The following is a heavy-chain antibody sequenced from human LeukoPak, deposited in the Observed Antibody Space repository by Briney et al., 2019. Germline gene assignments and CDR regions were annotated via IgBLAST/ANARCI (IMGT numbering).Heavy chain of an antibody. Sequence: PSDTLSLTCTVSGGSIRSYYWSCIRQPAGKGLEWIGRIYTSGSTNYNPSLKSRVTMSVDTSKNQFSLKLRSVTSADTAVYYCAREYLDAFDIWGQGTMVTVSS. CDR3: AREYLDAFDI. CDR2: IYTSGST. CDR1: GGSIRSYY. J-gene: IGHJ3*02. V-gene: IGHV4-4*07.